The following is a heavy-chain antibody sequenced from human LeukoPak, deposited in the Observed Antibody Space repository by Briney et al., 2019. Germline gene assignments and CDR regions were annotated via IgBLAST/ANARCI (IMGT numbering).Heavy chain of an antibody. Sequence: GGSLRLSCAASGFTFSSYSMNWVRQAPGKGLEWVSSISSSSSYIYYADSVKGRFTISRDNAKNSLYLQMNSLRAEDPAVYYCARGGHYYDSSGYYYEDYWGQGTLVTVSS. J-gene: IGHJ4*02. CDR2: ISSSSSYI. CDR1: GFTFSSYS. V-gene: IGHV3-21*01. D-gene: IGHD3-22*01. CDR3: ARGGHYYDSSGYYYEDY.